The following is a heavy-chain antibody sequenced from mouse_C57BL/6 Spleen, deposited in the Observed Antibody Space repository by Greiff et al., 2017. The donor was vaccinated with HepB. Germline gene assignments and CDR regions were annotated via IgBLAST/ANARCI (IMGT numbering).Heavy chain of an antibody. CDR3: AREGTIVTTYYFDY. D-gene: IGHD2-5*01. V-gene: IGHV5-4*01. Sequence: EVRLVESGGGLVKPGGSLKLSCAASGFTFSSYAMSWVRQTPEKRLEWVATISDGGSYTYYPDNVKGRFTIARDNAKNNLYLQMSHLKSEDTAMYYCAREGTIVTTYYFDYWGQGTTLTVSS. CDR1: GFTFSSYA. CDR2: ISDGGSYT. J-gene: IGHJ2*01.